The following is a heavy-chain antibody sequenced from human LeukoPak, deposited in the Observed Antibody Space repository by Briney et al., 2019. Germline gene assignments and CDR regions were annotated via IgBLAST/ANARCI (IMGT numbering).Heavy chain of an antibody. CDR2: INPNSGGT. D-gene: IGHD6-13*01. CDR1: GYTFTGYY. J-gene: IGHJ4*02. Sequence: GASVTVSCKASGYTFTGYYMHWVRQAPGQGLEWMGRINPNSGGTNYAQKSQGTVNMTSDTPISTAYMELSRLRSDDTAGYYCARGPYSSSWGVDYWGQGTLVTVSS. CDR3: ARGPYSSSWGVDY. V-gene: IGHV1-2*06.